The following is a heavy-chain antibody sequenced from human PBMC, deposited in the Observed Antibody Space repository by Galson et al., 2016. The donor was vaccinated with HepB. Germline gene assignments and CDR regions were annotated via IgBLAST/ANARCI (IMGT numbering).Heavy chain of an antibody. J-gene: IGHJ4*02. CDR1: GYSFSSYW. V-gene: IGHV5-51*01. D-gene: IGHD4-23*01. CDR3: ARQTGGNSRGYFDA. Sequence: QSGAEVKEPGESLRISCKGSGYSFSSYWIAWVRQMPGKGLEWMGSFHPDDSDTRYSPSLQGQITISVDKSITTAYLQWSSLKASDTAIYYCARQTGGNSRGYFDAWGQGTLVTVAA. CDR2: FHPDDSDT.